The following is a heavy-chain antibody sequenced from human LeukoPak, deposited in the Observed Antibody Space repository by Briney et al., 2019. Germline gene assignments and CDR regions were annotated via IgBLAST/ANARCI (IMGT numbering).Heavy chain of an antibody. D-gene: IGHD2-21*02. V-gene: IGHV3-21*01. J-gene: IGHJ4*02. CDR1: GFTFSTYS. CDR2: ISSTSTYI. Sequence: GGSLRLSCAASGFTFSTYSMNWVRQAPGKGLELVSSISSTSTYIYYANSVKGRFTISRDNAKNSLYLQMNSLRAEDTAVYYCARDCGGDCYRDYWGQGTLVTVSS. CDR3: ARDCGGDCYRDY.